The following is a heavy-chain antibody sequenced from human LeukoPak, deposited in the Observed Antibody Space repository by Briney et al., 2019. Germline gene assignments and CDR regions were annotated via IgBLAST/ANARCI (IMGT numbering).Heavy chain of an antibody. CDR3: ARDGAPGGSAYFDY. J-gene: IGHJ4*02. CDR1: GGSFSSYY. V-gene: IGHV4-59*01. D-gene: IGHD3-16*01. Sequence: SETLSLTCTVSGGSFSSYYWSWIRQPPGKGLEWIGYISNSGDTNYTPSLKSRVAMSVDTSKKQFSLMLNSVTSADTAVYFCARDGAPGGSAYFDYWGQGTLVTVSS. CDR2: ISNSGDT.